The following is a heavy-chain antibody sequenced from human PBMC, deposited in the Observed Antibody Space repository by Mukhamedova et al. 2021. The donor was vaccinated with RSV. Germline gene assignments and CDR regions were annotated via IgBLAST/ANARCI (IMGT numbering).Heavy chain of an antibody. Sequence: VRQMPGQGLECLGNIYHGDSDTKYNPSFEGQVTMSADKPTSTAYPQWSRLWASDIGMYLCARRREGGDAKFDLWGQGTRVT. D-gene: IGHD1-26*01. CDR3: ARRREGGDAKFDL. J-gene: IGHJ5*02. V-gene: IGHV5-51*04. CDR2: IYHGDSDT.